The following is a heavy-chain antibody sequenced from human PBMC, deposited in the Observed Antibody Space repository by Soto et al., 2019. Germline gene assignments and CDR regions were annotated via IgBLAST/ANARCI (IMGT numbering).Heavy chain of an antibody. Sequence: ASVKVSCKASGYTFTSYGISWVRQAPGQGLEWMGWISAYNGNTNYAQKLQGRVTMTTDTSTSTAYMELRSLRSDDTAVYYCARDPEVVVVPAALDVDYWGQGTLVTVSS. CDR1: GYTFTSYG. CDR3: ARDPEVVVVPAALDVDY. J-gene: IGHJ4*02. V-gene: IGHV1-18*04. CDR2: ISAYNGNT. D-gene: IGHD2-2*01.